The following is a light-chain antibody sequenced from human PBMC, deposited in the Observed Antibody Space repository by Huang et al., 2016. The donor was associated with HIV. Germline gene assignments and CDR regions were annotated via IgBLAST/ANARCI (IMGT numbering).Light chain of an antibody. V-gene: IGKV4-1*01. CDR2: WAS. J-gene: IGKJ1*01. CDR1: QSVLYSSNNKNY. CDR3: QQYYSTPPT. Sequence: DIVMTPSPDYLAVSLGERATINCKSSQSVLYSSNNKNYLAWYQQKPGQPPKLLIYWASTRESGVPDRFSGSGSGTDFTLTISSLQAEDVAVYYCQQYYSTPPTFGQGTKVEIK.